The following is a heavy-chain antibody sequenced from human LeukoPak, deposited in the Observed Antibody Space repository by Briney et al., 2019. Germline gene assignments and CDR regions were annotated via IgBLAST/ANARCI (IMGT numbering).Heavy chain of an antibody. V-gene: IGHV1-69*13. D-gene: IGHD2-21*01. Sequence: ASAKVSCKASGGTFSSYAISWVRQAPGQGLEWMGGIIPIFGTANYAQKFQGRVTITADESTSTAYMELSSLRSEDTAVYYCARAYCGGDCYSPRDAFDIWGQGTMVTVSS. J-gene: IGHJ3*02. CDR1: GGTFSSYA. CDR3: ARAYCGGDCYSPRDAFDI. CDR2: IIPIFGTA.